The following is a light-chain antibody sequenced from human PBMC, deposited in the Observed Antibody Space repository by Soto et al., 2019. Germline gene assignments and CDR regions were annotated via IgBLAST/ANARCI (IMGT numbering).Light chain of an antibody. V-gene: IGKV3-20*01. Sequence: EIVLTQSPGTLSLSRWERATLSCRASQSVSSSYLAWYQQKPGQAPRLLIYGASSRATGIPDRFSGSGSGTDFTLTISRLEPEDFAVYFCQQYDRSWTFGQGTKVEI. J-gene: IGKJ1*01. CDR3: QQYDRSWT. CDR1: QSVSSSY. CDR2: GAS.